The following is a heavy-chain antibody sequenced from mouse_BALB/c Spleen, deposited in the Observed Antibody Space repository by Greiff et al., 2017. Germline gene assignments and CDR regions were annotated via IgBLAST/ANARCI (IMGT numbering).Heavy chain of an antibody. CDR2: IYPGNGDT. Sequence: QVQLQQPGAELVKPGASVKMSCKASGYTFTSYNMHWVKQTPGQGLEWIGAIYPGNGDTSYNQKFKGKATLTADKSSSTAYMQLSSLTSEDSAVYYCARWLLNYFDYWGQGTTLTVSS. CDR3: ARWLLNYFDY. D-gene: IGHD1-1*01. V-gene: IGHV1-12*01. CDR1: GYTFTSYN. J-gene: IGHJ2*01.